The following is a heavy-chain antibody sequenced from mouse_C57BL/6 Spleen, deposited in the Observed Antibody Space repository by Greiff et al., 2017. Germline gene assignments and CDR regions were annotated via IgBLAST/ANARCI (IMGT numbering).Heavy chain of an antibody. CDR1: GYSITSGYY. Sequence: EVKLQESGPGLVNPSQSLSLTCSVTGYSITSGYYWNWIRQFPGNKLEWMGYISYDGSNNYNPSLKNRISITRDTSKNQFFLKLNSVTTEDTATYYCARDYDSYWGQGTLVTVSA. D-gene: IGHD2-4*01. J-gene: IGHJ3*01. CDR2: ISYDGSN. V-gene: IGHV3-6*01. CDR3: ARDYDSY.